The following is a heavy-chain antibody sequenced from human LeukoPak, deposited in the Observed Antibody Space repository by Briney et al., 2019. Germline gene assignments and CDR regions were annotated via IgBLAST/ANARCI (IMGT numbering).Heavy chain of an antibody. CDR3: ARGVDIVATTSDYYYYGMDV. V-gene: IGHV1-8*02. D-gene: IGHD5-12*01. CDR1: GYTFTSYG. Sequence: ASVKVSCKASGYTFTSYGISWVRQAPGQGLEWMGWMNPNSGNTGYAQKFQGRVTMTRNTSISTAYMELSSLRSEDTAVYYCARGVDIVATTSDYYYYGMDVWGQGTTVTVSS. J-gene: IGHJ6*02. CDR2: MNPNSGNT.